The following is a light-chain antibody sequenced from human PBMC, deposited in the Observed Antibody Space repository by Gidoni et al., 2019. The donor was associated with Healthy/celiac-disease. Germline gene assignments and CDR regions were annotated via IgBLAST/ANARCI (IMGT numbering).Light chain of an antibody. CDR2: DVS. CDR1: SSDVGGYNY. Sequence: QSALTQPASVSGSPGQSITISCTGTSSDVGGYNYVSWFQQPPGKAPKLMIYDVSSRPSGVSDRFSGSKSGNAASLTISGLQAEDEADYYCSSYTSSSVWVFGGGTKLTVL. V-gene: IGLV2-14*03. CDR3: SSYTSSSVWV. J-gene: IGLJ3*02.